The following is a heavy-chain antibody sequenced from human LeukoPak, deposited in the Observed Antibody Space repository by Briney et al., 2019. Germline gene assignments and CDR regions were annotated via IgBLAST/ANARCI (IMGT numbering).Heavy chain of an antibody. D-gene: IGHD3-3*01. CDR3: ARGNQHYDFWSGYYQGRDNWFDP. CDR1: GGSISSYY. Sequence: SETLSLTCTVSGGSISSYYWSWIRQPPGKGLEWIGYIYYSGSTNYNPSLKSRVTISVDTSKNQFSLKLSSVTAADTAVYYCARGNQHYDFWSGYYQGRDNWFDPWGQGTLVTVSS. J-gene: IGHJ5*02. V-gene: IGHV4-59*12. CDR2: IYYSGST.